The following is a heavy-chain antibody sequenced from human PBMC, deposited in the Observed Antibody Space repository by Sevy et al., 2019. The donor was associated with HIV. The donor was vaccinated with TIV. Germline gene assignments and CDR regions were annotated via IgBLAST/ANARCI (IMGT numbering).Heavy chain of an antibody. CDR3: ARGKTGYGYALSY. D-gene: IGHD5-18*01. CDR1: RFTVNNNY. Sequence: GGSLRLSCAASRFTVNNNYMTWVRQAPGKGLEGISIIYSDGTTYHADSVKDRFNISRDNSKNKLYLQMNNPRVEDTAVYYCARGKTGYGYALSYWGQGTLVTVSS. J-gene: IGHJ4*02. CDR2: IYSDGTT. V-gene: IGHV3-66*01.